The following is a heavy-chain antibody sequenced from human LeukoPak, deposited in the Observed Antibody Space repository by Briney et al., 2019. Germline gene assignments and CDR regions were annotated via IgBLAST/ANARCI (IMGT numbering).Heavy chain of an antibody. CDR3: ARGWWQQLDYYGMDV. CDR2: ISGSGGST. J-gene: IGHJ6*02. D-gene: IGHD6-13*01. CDR1: GFTFSSYA. V-gene: IGHV3-23*01. Sequence: GGSLRLSCAASGFTFSSYAMSWVRQAPGKGLEWVSAISGSGGSTYYADSVKGRFTISRDNSKNTLYLQMNSLRAEDTAVYYCARGWWQQLDYYGMDVWGQGTTVTVSS.